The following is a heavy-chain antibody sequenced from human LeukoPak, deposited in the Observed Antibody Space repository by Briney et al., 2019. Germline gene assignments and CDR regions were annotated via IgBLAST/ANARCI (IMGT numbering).Heavy chain of an antibody. CDR2: ISWNSGDI. CDR3: VKSGGYATAIRYFDL. D-gene: IGHD2-21*02. Sequence: GRSLRLSCAASGFSFGGYALHWVRQAPGKGLEWVASISWNSGDIVHADSVRGRFTISRDNAKNSLYLQMDSLRTEDTALYYCVKSGGYATAIRYFDLWGRGTLVTVSS. CDR1: GFSFGGYA. V-gene: IGHV3-9*01. J-gene: IGHJ2*01.